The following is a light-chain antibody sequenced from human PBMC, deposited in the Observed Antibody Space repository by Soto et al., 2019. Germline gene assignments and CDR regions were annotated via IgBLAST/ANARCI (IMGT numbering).Light chain of an antibody. J-gene: IGKJ1*01. V-gene: IGKV2-28*01. Sequence: DIVMTQSPLSLPVTPGEPASISCRSSQSLLHSNGYNSLYWYLQKPGQSPQLLIYLDSNRASGVPDRFSGSGSGTDFTLKISRMEAEDVGVYYCMQALQTPWTFGQGTKVEIK. CDR3: MQALQTPWT. CDR1: QSLLHSNGYNS. CDR2: LDS.